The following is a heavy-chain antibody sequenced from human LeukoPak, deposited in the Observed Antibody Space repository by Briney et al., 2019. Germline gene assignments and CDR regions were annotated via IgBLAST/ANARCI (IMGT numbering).Heavy chain of an antibody. Sequence: GGSLRLSCAASGFNFGSYWMTWVRQAPGKGLEWVGRIKGKTAAGAPDYVASVKGRFTISRDDSKNTLFLQMNSLKTEDTAVYYCITGDYDFWSGFYSPNHYFDYWGQGTLVTVSS. CDR3: ITGDYDFWSGFYSPNHYFDY. CDR2: IKGKTAAGAP. J-gene: IGHJ4*02. V-gene: IGHV3-15*01. D-gene: IGHD3-3*01. CDR1: GFNFGSYW.